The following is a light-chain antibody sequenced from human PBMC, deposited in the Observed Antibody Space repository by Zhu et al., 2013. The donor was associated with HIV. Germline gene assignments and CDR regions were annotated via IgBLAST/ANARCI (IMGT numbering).Light chain of an antibody. Sequence: QSALTQPASVSGSPGQSITISCTGTSSDVGAYNYVSWYQQHPGKVPKLIISDVSNRPSGVSNRFSGSKSGNTATLTISGTQAMDEADYYCQAWDSSTYVFGTGTKVTVL. J-gene: IGLJ1*01. CDR2: DVS. CDR1: SSDVGAYNY. V-gene: IGLV2-14*03. CDR3: QAWDSSTYV.